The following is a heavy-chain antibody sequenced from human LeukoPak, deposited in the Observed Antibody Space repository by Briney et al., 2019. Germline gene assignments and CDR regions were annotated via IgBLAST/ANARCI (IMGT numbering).Heavy chain of an antibody. D-gene: IGHD3-10*01. J-gene: IGHJ4*02. CDR2: INSDGSST. CDR3: ARDFRGYYGSGSLGG. CDR1: GFTFSSYW. V-gene: IGHV3-74*01. Sequence: GGSLRLSCAASGFTFSSYWMHWVRQAPGKGLVWVSRINSDGSSTSYADSVKGRFTISRDNAKNTLYPQMNSLRAEDTAVYYCARDFRGYYGSGSLGGWGQGTLVTVSS.